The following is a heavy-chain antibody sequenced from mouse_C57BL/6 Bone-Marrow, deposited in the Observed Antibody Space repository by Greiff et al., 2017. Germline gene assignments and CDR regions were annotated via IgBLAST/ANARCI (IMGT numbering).Heavy chain of an antibody. CDR2: INPSNGGT. CDR1: GYTFTSYW. V-gene: IGHV1-53*01. D-gene: IGHD1-1*01. J-gene: IGHJ4*01. CDR3: ARGRFITTVVADYAMDY. Sequence: QVQLQQPGTELVKPGASVKLSCKASGYTFTSYWMHWVKQRPGQGLEWIGNINPSNGGTNYNEKFKSMATLTVDKSSSTAYMQLSSLTSEDSAVYYCARGRFITTVVADYAMDYWGQGTSVTVSS.